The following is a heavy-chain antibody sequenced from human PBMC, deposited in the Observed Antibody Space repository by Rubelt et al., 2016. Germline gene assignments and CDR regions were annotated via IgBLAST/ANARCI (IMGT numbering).Heavy chain of an antibody. CDR3: SKSPPPASGWQGTVDY. CDR2: INAGNGQP. Sequence: QVQLVQSGAEVKKPGASVKLSCKASGYTFTNFAVHWVRQAPGQRPEWMGWINAGNGQPRSSQKFQGRVTITSDTSASPGFGGVGSPGSEGTAGYYWSKSPPPASGWQGTVDYWGQGTLVTVSS. D-gene: IGHD6-19*01. J-gene: IGHJ4*02. V-gene: IGHV1-3*01. CDR1: GYTFTNFA.